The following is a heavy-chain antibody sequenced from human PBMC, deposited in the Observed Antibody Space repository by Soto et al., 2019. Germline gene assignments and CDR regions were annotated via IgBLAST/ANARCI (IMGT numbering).Heavy chain of an antibody. Sequence: EVQLVESGGGLVQPGGSLRLSCAASAFTFNNYWISWVRQAPGKGLEWVANINQDGSIIYYVDSVKGRFTISRDNAKNSLYLQMNSLRVDDTAVYFCATLRDIGDWGRGTLVTVSS. CDR3: ATLRDIGD. D-gene: IGHD3-10*01. CDR2: INQDGSII. CDR1: AFTFNNYW. J-gene: IGHJ4*02. V-gene: IGHV3-7*01.